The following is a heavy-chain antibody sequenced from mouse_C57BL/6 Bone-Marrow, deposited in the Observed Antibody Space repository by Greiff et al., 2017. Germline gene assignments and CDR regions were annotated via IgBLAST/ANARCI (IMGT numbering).Heavy chain of an antibody. J-gene: IGHJ4*01. CDR1: GYTFTSYG. Sequence: VQGVESGAELARPGASVKLSCKASGYTFTSYGISWVKQRTGQGLEWIGEIYPRSGNTYYNEKFKGKATLTADKSSSTAYLALRSLTSEDSAVXFCARVNYCWVFYAMDYWGQGTSVTVSS. V-gene: IGHV1-81*01. D-gene: IGHD1-1*01. CDR2: IYPRSGNT. CDR3: ARVNYCWVFYAMDY.